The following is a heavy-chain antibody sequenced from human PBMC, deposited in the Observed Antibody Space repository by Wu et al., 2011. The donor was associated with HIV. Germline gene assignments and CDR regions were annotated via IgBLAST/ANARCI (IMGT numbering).Heavy chain of an antibody. J-gene: IGHJ1*01. CDR1: TFSSYC. V-gene: IGHV1-18*01. Sequence: TFSSYCFLAGCDRPLDKGLSGWDGSALTVVTQTNAQKVQGRVTMTTDTSTSTAYMELRSLRSDDTAVYYCARRSGDFWSGYQLEYFQHWGQGTLVTVSS. D-gene: IGHD3-3*01. CDR2: SALTVVT. CDR3: ARRSGDFWSGYQLEYFQH.